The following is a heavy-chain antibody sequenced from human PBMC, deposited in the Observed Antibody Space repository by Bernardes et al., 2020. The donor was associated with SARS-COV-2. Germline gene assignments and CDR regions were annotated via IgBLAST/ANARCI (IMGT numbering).Heavy chain of an antibody. CDR1: GFTFNTYA. CDR2: ISSAGDT. D-gene: IGHD3-10*01. Sequence: GGSLRLSCSASGFTFNTYAMTWVRQAPGKGLECVSAISSAGDTYYVDSVKGRFTISRDNSKNTLYMQMNSLRAEDTAVYYCAKNSGSLLWLHQARPLDFWGQGALVTVSS. V-gene: IGHV3-23*01. CDR3: AKNSGSLLWLHQARPLDF. J-gene: IGHJ4*02.